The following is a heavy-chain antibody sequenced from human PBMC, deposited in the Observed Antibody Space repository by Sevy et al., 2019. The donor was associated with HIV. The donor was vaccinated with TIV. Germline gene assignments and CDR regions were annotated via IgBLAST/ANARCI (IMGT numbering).Heavy chain of an antibody. CDR1: GFTFSSYI. J-gene: IGHJ4*02. CDR3: ARGLTDFWSGYPDY. D-gene: IGHD3-3*01. Sequence: GGSLRLSCAASGFTFSSYIMNWVLQAPGKGLEWVSSISSSSSYIYYADSVKGRFTISRDNAKNSLYLQMNSLRVEDTAVYYCARGLTDFWSGYPDYWGQGTLVTVSS. V-gene: IGHV3-21*01. CDR2: ISSSSSYI.